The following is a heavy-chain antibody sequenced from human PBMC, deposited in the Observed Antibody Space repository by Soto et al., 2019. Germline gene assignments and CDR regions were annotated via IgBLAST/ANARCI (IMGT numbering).Heavy chain of an antibody. D-gene: IGHD3-9*01. Sequence: AASVKVSCKASGYTFTGYYMHWVRQAPGQGLEWMGWINPNSGGTNYAQKFQGRVTMTRDTSISTAYMELSRLRSDDTAVYYCARTQYYDILTGYYSYAFDIWRQGTMVTVSS. CDR1: GYTFTGYY. J-gene: IGHJ3*02. V-gene: IGHV1-2*02. CDR3: ARTQYYDILTGYYSYAFDI. CDR2: INPNSGGT.